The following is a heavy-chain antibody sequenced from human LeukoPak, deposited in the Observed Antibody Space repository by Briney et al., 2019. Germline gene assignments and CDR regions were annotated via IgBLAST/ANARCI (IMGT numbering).Heavy chain of an antibody. CDR3: ATDKRYGIPYFDY. D-gene: IGHD5-18*01. CDR1: GYTFTDYY. V-gene: IGHV1-69-2*01. J-gene: IGHJ4*02. CDR2: VDPEDGET. Sequence: GASVKISCKVSGYTFTDYYMHWLQQAPGKGLEWMGLVDPEDGETIYAAKVQGRVTITADTSTDTAYMELSSLRSEDTAVYYCATDKRYGIPYFDYWGQGTLVTVSS.